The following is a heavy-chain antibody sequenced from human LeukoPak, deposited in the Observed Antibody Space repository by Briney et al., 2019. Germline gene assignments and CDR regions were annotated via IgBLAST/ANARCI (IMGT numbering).Heavy chain of an antibody. Sequence: GGSLRLSCAASGFTFSSYGMHWVRQAPGKGLEYVSAISSNGGSTFSANSVKGRFTISRDNSKNTLYLQMGSLRAEDMAVYYCAREWRDGSWFGVFDIWGQGTMVTVSS. CDR1: GFTFSSYG. D-gene: IGHD6-13*01. CDR3: AREWRDGSWFGVFDI. J-gene: IGHJ3*02. V-gene: IGHV3-64*01. CDR2: ISSNGGST.